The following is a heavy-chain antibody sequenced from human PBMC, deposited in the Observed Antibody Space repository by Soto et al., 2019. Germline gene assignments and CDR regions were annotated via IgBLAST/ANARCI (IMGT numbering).Heavy chain of an antibody. Sequence: GASVKVSCKASGYTFTSYGISWVRQAPGQGLEWMGWISAYNGNTNYAQKLQGRVTMTTDTSTSTAYMELRSLRSDDTAVYYCARDRHSNVPVIRVWSVPWGEATLVTV. D-gene: IGHD4-4*01. CDR2: ISAYNGNT. CDR3: ARDRHSNVPVIRVWSVP. J-gene: IGHJ5*02. CDR1: GYTFTSYG. V-gene: IGHV1-18*04.